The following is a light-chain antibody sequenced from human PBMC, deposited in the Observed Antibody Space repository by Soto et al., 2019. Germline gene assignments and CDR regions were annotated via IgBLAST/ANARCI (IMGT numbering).Light chain of an antibody. V-gene: IGKV3-11*01. CDR1: QSVGSY. Sequence: ELVLTQSPATLSLSPGERATLSCRASQSVGSYLAWYQQKPGQAPRLLIYDASNRATGIPARFSGSGSGTDFTLTISSLEPEDFAVYYCQQRSNWPPTFGQGTKVEIK. CDR2: DAS. CDR3: QQRSNWPPT. J-gene: IGKJ1*01.